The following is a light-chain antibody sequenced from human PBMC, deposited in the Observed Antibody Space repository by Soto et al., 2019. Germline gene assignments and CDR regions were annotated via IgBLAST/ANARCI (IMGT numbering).Light chain of an antibody. CDR2: GAS. Sequence: EIVLTQSPGTLSLSPGERANLSCRASQSVSSSYLAWYQQKPGQAPRPLIYGASSRATGIPDRFSGSGSGTDFTLTISRLEPEDFAVYYCQQYGSSPYTFGQGTKLEIK. V-gene: IGKV3-20*01. J-gene: IGKJ2*01. CDR1: QSVSSSY. CDR3: QQYGSSPYT.